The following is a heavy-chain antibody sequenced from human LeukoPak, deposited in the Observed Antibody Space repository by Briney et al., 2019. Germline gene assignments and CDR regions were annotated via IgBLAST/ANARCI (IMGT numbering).Heavy chain of an antibody. Sequence: SETLSLTCTVSGGSISGYYWSWIRQPPGKGLEWIGYIYYSGSTNYNPSLKSRVTISVDTSKNQFSLKLSSVTAADTAVYYCASAYYDFWSGYPVMPFDYWGQGTLVTVSS. D-gene: IGHD3-3*01. J-gene: IGHJ4*02. V-gene: IGHV4-59*01. CDR2: IYYSGST. CDR3: ASAYYDFWSGYPVMPFDY. CDR1: GGSISGYY.